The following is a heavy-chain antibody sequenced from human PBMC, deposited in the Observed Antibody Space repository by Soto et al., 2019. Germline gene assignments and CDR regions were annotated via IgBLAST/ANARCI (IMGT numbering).Heavy chain of an antibody. CDR1: GFTLSSYS. D-gene: IGHD6-19*01. Sequence: PGGSLRLSCAASGFTLSSYSMHWVRQAPGKGLEWVALISYDGNKKFYEDSVKGRFNISRDTSKNSLYLQMNSLRLEDTAIYYCERSVAVAPLDYWGQGNLVTVSS. V-gene: IGHV3-30*04. CDR2: ISYDGNKK. CDR3: ERSVAVAPLDY. J-gene: IGHJ4*01.